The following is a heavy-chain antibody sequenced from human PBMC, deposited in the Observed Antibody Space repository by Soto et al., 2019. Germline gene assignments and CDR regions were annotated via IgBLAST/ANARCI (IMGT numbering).Heavy chain of an antibody. CDR1: GGSISSGGYS. V-gene: IGHV4-30-2*01. D-gene: IGHD3-9*01. CDR2: IYHSGST. J-gene: IGHJ6*02. Sequence: PSETLSLTCAVSGGSISSGGYSWSWIRQPPGKGLEWIGYIYHSGSTYYNPSLKSRVTISVDRSKNQFSLKLSSVTAADTAVYYCASFFLFFDFFTGYRYVMAFWAQGSTVP. CDR3: ASFFLFFDFFTGYRYVMAF.